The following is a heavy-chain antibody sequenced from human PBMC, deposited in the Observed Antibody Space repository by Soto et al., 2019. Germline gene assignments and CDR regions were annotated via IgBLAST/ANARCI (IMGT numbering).Heavy chain of an antibody. J-gene: IGHJ5*02. CDR1: GYTFTSYY. D-gene: IGHD3-9*01. CDR3: ARATQLRYFDWLRNNWFDP. V-gene: IGHV1-46*03. Sequence: QVQLVQSGAEVKKPGASVKVSCKASGYTFTSYYMHWVRQAPGQGLEWLGIINPSGGSTSYAQKFQGRFTMTRDTSTSTVYMELSSLRSEDTAVYYCARATQLRYFDWLRNNWFDPWGQGTLVTVSS. CDR2: INPSGGST.